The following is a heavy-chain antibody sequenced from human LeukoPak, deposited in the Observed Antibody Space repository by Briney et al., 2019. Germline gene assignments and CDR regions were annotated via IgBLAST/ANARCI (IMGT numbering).Heavy chain of an antibody. CDR1: GFTFDDYA. D-gene: IGHD1-1*01. V-gene: IGHV3-9*01. J-gene: IGHJ6*02. CDR3: AKDRMNGYYYYYGMDV. CDR2: ISWNSGSI. Sequence: PGRSLRLSCAASGFTFDDYAMPWVRQAPGKGLEWVSGISWNSGSIGYADSVKGRFTISRDNAKNSLYLQMNSLGAEDTALYYCAKDRMNGYYYYYGMDVWGQGTTVTVSS.